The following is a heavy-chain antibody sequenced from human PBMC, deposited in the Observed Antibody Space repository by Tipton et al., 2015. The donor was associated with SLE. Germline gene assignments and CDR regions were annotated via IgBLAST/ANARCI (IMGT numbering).Heavy chain of an antibody. Sequence: GSLRLSCAASGFTFSSYGMHWVRQAPGKGLEWVAFIRYDGSNKYYADSVKGRFTISRDNSKNTLYLQMNSLRAEDTAVYYCAKVQTIFGVVEPDAFDIWGQGTMVTVSS. CDR3: AKVQTIFGVVEPDAFDI. CDR2: IRYDGSNK. D-gene: IGHD3-3*01. CDR1: GFTFSSYG. J-gene: IGHJ3*02. V-gene: IGHV3-30*02.